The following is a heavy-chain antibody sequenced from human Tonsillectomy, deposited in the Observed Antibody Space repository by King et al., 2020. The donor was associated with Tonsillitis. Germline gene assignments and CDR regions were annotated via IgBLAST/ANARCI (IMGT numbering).Heavy chain of an antibody. V-gene: IGHV3-53*01. J-gene: IGHJ4*02. CDR3: TSGGGWLGELPSI. Sequence: QLVQSGGGLIQPGGSLRLSCAASGVTVSDNYMSWVRQSPGKGLEWVSVIYRGVSTYYADFVKGRFTIYRDTSKNTLYLQMSSLRAEDTAVYYCTSGGGWLGELPSIWGQGTLVTVSS. D-gene: IGHD3-10*01. CDR1: GVTVSDNY. CDR2: IYRGVST.